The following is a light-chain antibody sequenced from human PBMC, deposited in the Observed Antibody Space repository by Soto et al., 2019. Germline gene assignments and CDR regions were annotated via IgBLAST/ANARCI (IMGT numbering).Light chain of an antibody. V-gene: IGLV1-47*01. CDR1: NSNIGRNY. Sequence: QSVLTQPPSASGTPVQRVTISCSGSNSNIGRNYVFWYQQLPGTAPKLLIYDNNQRPSGVPDRFSVSKSGTSASLAISGLRSEDEADYYCAAWDDSLSGPVIGGGTKLTVL. CDR2: DNN. J-gene: IGLJ2*01. CDR3: AAWDDSLSGPV.